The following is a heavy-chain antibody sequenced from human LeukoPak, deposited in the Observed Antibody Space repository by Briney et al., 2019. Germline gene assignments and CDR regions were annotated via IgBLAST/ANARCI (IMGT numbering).Heavy chain of an antibody. CDR1: GFTVRSSY. D-gene: IGHD1-26*01. V-gene: IGHV3-53*01. CDR2: IYSGGST. J-gene: IGHJ4*02. Sequence: GGSLRLSCAASGFTVRSSYMSWVRQAPGKGLEWVSLIYSGGSTYYADSVKGRVTISRDNSKNTLYLQMNSLRAEDTAVYYCTSGNYYSFDNWGQGTLVTVSS. CDR3: TSGNYYSFDN.